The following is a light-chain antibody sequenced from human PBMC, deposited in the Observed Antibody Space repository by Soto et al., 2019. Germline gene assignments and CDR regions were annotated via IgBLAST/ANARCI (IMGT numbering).Light chain of an antibody. CDR2: GAS. J-gene: IGKJ1*01. CDR1: QSVSSN. Sequence: EIVMTHSPATLSVSPWERATLSSRASQSVSSNLAWYQQKPGQAPRLLIYGASSRATGIPDRFSGSGSGTDFTLTISRLEPEDFAVYYCQQYGSSRTFGQGTKVDIK. V-gene: IGKV3-20*01. CDR3: QQYGSSRT.